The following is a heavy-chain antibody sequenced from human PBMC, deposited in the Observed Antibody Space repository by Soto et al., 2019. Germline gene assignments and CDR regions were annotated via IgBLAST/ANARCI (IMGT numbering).Heavy chain of an antibody. CDR3: ARQLDSGTYYFDY. J-gene: IGHJ4*02. CDR2: IYNSGRT. Sequence: SETLSLTCTVSGGSISSSSYYWGWIRQPPGKGQKWIGSIYNSGRTYYNTSLKRQVTISVDTSKNQYSLKLGSETAADTALYYCARQLDSGTYYFDYWGQGTLVTVSS. D-gene: IGHD4-17*01. V-gene: IGHV4-39*01. CDR1: GGSISSSSYY.